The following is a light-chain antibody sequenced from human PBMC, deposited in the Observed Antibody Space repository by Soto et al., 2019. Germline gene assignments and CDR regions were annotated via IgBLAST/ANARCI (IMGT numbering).Light chain of an antibody. CDR2: DAS. Sequence: DIQMTQSPSSLSASVGDRVTITCQASHDISNYLNWYQQKPGKAPKLLIYDASNLETGVPSRFSGSGSGAHYTFTITSLQPDDIATYYCQQYENLPLTFGGGTKLEIK. J-gene: IGKJ4*01. CDR3: QQYENLPLT. V-gene: IGKV1-33*01. CDR1: HDISNY.